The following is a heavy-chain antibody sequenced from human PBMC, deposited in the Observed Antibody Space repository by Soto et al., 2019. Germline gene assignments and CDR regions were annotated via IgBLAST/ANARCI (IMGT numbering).Heavy chain of an antibody. CDR3: ARAGY. V-gene: IGHV3-7*01. CDR2: IQPDGSQK. J-gene: IGHJ4*02. Sequence: HLVESGGSLVRPGGSLTLSCAASGFAFSNYWMSWVRLAPGKGPEWVANIQPDGSQKYYVDSVKGRFTISRDNAKNSLSLQMYSLRIEDTAVYYCARAGYWGQGALLTVSS. CDR1: GFAFSNYW.